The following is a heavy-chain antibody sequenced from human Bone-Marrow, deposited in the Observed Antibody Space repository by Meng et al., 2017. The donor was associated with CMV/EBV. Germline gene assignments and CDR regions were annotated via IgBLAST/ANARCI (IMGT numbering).Heavy chain of an antibody. V-gene: IGHV5-51*01. CDR1: GYRFSIYW. CDR3: ARLRGYSNPPEY. Sequence: GGSLRLSCKGSGYRFSIYWIAWVRQMPGKGLEWMGIIYPGDSDIRYSPSFQGQVTISADKSISTAYLQWSSLKASDTAMYYCARLRGYSNPPEYWGQGTLVTVSP. CDR2: IYPGDSDI. D-gene: IGHD4-11*01. J-gene: IGHJ4*02.